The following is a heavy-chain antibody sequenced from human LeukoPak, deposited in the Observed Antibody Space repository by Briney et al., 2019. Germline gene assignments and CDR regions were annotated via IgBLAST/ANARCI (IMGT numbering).Heavy chain of an antibody. Sequence: ASLKSSGKPLEYTFTVNYLNWVHRPLGQGLEWVGRINPNSVGPNYQQKSQGRATMTRDTSISTAYMELSRLRSDDTAVYYCARSSGAQLIDYWGQGTLVTVSS. CDR1: EYTFTVNY. J-gene: IGHJ4*02. V-gene: IGHV1-2*06. D-gene: IGHD5-18*01. CDR3: ARSSGAQLIDY. CDR2: INPNSVGP.